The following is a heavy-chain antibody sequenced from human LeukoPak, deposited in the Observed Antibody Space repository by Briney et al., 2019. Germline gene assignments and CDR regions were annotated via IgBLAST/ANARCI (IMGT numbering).Heavy chain of an antibody. CDR1: GLTFSSYS. Sequence: PGGSLRLSCAASGLTFSSYSMNWVRQAPGKGLEWVSYISSSSSTRYYADSVKGRFTISRDNAKNSLYLQMNSLRDEDTAVYYCASPLIDRDSTMIDYWGQGTLVTVSS. CDR2: ISSSSSTR. CDR3: ASPLIDRDSTMIDY. D-gene: IGHD5-24*01. V-gene: IGHV3-48*02. J-gene: IGHJ4*02.